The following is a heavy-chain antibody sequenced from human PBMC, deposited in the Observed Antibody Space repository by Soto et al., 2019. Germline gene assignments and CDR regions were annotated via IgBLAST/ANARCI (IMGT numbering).Heavy chain of an antibody. Sequence: QVQLVQSGSEVKKPGSSVKVSCTAFGGTFASYTIGWVRQAPGQGLEWMGGVIPLFGTTHYAQRFRDRVTITADESTSTVYLELSSLKSEDTAMYYCARERGQLLFVLWGQGTLVTVSS. V-gene: IGHV1-69*12. CDR1: GGTFASYT. CDR3: ARERGQLLFVL. D-gene: IGHD1-1*01. J-gene: IGHJ4*02. CDR2: VIPLFGTT.